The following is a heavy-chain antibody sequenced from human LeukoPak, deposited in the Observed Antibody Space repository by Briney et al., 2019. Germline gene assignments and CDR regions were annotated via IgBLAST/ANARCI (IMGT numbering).Heavy chain of an antibody. J-gene: IGHJ4*02. Sequence: GASVKVSCKASGYTFTSYYMHWVRQAPGQGLEWMGIINPSGGSTSYAQKFQGRVTVTRDTSISAAYMELSRLRSDDTAMYYCARDAAGSAGIPYGYWGQGTLVTVSS. V-gene: IGHV1-46*01. CDR3: ARDAAGSAGIPYGY. CDR2: INPSGGST. CDR1: GYTFTSYY. D-gene: IGHD2-15*01.